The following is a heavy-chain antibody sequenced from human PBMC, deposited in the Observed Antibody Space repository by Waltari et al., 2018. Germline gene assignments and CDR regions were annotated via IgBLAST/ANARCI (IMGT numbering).Heavy chain of an antibody. D-gene: IGHD7-27*01. CDR2: INTASGV. CDR1: GFIFSNYE. CDR3: ARELPSTGGDASDI. J-gene: IGHJ3*02. V-gene: IGHV3-48*03. Sequence: EVQLVESGGGLVQPGGSLRLSCAASGFIFSNYEFNWVRQAPGKGLEWVSYINTASGVRYADSLQGRFTLSRDNARNSLYLQMNSLSAEDTGVYYCARELPSTGGDASDIWGQGTMVTVSS.